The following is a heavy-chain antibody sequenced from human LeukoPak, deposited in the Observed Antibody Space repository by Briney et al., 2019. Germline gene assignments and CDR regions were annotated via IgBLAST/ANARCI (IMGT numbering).Heavy chain of an antibody. CDR3: AKEPPSDPGDAFDI. D-gene: IGHD1-26*01. CDR2: ISYDGSNK. Sequence: GGSLRLSCAASGFTVSSSFTYWVRQAPGKGLEWVAVISYDGSNKYYADSVKGRFTISRDNSKNTLYLQMNSLRAEDTAVYYCAKEPPSDPGDAFDIWGQGTMVTVSS. J-gene: IGHJ3*02. V-gene: IGHV3-30*18. CDR1: GFTVSSSF.